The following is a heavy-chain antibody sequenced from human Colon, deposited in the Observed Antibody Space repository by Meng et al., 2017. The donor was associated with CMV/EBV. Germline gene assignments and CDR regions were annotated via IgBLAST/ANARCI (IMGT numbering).Heavy chain of an antibody. J-gene: IGHJ6*02. D-gene: IGHD2-15*01. CDR2: VSWGGDKV. CDR1: GFSFADYA. Sequence: SLKISCVASGFSFADYAMHWVRQAPGKGLEWVSNVSWGGDKVGYADSVKGRFTLSRDNAKNSLYLQMDSLRAADTAVYYCAKDRTVGGSTFGLDVWGQGTTVTVSS. V-gene: IGHV3-9*01. CDR3: AKDRTVGGSTFGLDV.